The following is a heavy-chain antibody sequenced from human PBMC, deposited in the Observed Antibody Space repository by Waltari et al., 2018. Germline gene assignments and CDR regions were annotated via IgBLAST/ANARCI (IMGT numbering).Heavy chain of an antibody. CDR2: IYTSGST. J-gene: IGHJ5*02. CDR1: GGSISSYY. CDR3: ARVGESPSMVRGGAWFDP. D-gene: IGHD3-10*01. V-gene: IGHV4-4*07. Sequence: QVQLQESGPGLVKPSETLSLTCTVSGGSISSYYWSWIRQPAGKGLEWIGRIYTSGSTNYNPSRKSRVTMSVDTSKNQFSLKLSSVTAADTAVYYCARVGESPSMVRGGAWFDPWGQGTLVTVSS.